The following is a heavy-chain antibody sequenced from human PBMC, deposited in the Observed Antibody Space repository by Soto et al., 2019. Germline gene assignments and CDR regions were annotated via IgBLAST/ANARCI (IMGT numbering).Heavy chain of an antibody. CDR1: GEFVSSGNYY. Sequence: PSETLSLTCAVYGEFVSSGNYYWSWIRQPPGKGLEWIGEMSHSGGTHFNPSLKSRVTISVDTSKNQFPLKMSSVTAADTAVYYCARVGGPRDYGDYTDHYYYYYMDVWCKGTSVTVSS. J-gene: IGHJ6*03. CDR3: ARVGGPRDYGDYTDHYYYYYMDV. D-gene: IGHD4-17*01. V-gene: IGHV4-61*01. CDR2: MSHSGGT.